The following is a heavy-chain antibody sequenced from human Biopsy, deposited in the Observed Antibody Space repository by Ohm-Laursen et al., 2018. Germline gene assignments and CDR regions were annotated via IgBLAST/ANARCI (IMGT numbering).Heavy chain of an antibody. CDR1: GASITSYY. V-gene: IGHV4-4*07. J-gene: IGHJ6*02. CDR3: ARDLPSSYYYAMDV. Sequence: SETLSLTCTVSGASITSYYWSWTRQPAGKGLEWIGHTYKGGNTNHNPSLKSRVSMSVDTSKNQLSLTLRSVTAADTAVYYCARDLPSSYYYAMDVWGQGTTVTVSS. CDR2: TYKGGNT.